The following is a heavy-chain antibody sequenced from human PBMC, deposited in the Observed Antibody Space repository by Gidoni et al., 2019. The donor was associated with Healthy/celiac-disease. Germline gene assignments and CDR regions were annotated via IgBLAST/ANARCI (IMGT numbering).Heavy chain of an antibody. CDR2: ISSSGSTI. Sequence: QVQLVEAGGGLVKPGGSLRLSCAASGFTFTDYYRSWIRQAPGKGLECVSYISSSGSTIYYADSVKGRFTISRDNAKNSLYLQMNSLRAEDTAVYYCARDGRYDYVWGSYREEYYFDYWGQGTLVTVSS. D-gene: IGHD3-16*02. CDR1: GFTFTDYY. J-gene: IGHJ4*02. CDR3: ARDGRYDYVWGSYREEYYFDY. V-gene: IGHV3-11*04.